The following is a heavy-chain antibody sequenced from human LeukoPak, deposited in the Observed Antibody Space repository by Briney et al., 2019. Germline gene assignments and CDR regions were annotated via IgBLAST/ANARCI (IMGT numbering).Heavy chain of an antibody. CDR2: VDHSGST. D-gene: IGHD6-6*01. V-gene: IGHV4-38-2*02. CDR1: GYSITSGYY. Sequence: SETLSLTCTVSGYSITSGYYWGWIRQPPGKGLEWIGSVDHSGSTYYNPSLKSRVTISVDTSKNQFSLRLSSVTAADTAVYYCARVQLGVSSSYYYYYMDVWGKGTTVTVSS. CDR3: ARVQLGVSSSYYYYYMDV. J-gene: IGHJ6*03.